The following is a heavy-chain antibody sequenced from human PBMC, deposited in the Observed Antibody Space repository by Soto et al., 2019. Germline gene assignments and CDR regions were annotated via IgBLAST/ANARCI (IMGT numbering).Heavy chain of an antibody. Sequence: KTGGSLRLSRGASGFAFRSYNMNWVRQAPGKGLEWVASISSGSSNIYYADSVKGRFTISRDNAKNSLYLQMDSLRAEDSAVYYCASTTVVAATFDFWGQGTLVTVSS. CDR3: ASTTVVAATFDF. CDR1: GFAFRSYN. CDR2: ISSGSSNI. J-gene: IGHJ4*02. V-gene: IGHV3-21*01. D-gene: IGHD2-15*01.